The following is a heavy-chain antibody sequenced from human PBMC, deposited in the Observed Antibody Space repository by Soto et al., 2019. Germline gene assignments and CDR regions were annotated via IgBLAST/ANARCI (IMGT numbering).Heavy chain of an antibody. CDR3: ARPHGGSSGWDNWFDP. V-gene: IGHV4-61*01. CDR2: IYYSGST. D-gene: IGHD6-25*01. CDR1: GGSISSSSYY. Sequence: NPSETLSLTCTVSGGSISSSSYYWSWIRQPPGKGLEWIGYIYYSGSTNYNPSLKSRVTISVDTSKNQFSLKLSSVTAADTAVYYCARPHGGSSGWDNWFDPWGQGTLVTVSS. J-gene: IGHJ5*02.